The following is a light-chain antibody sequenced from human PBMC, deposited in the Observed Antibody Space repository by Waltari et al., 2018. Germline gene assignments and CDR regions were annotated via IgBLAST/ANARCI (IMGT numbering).Light chain of an antibody. V-gene: IGLV1-40*01. CDR3: QSYDSSLSASVV. J-gene: IGLJ2*01. CDR1: SSNIGAGYD. CDR2: GNS. Sequence: QSVLTQPPSVSGAPGQRVTIPCTGSSSNIGAGYDVHWYQQLPGPAPKLLIYGNSNRPSGVPDRFSGSKSGTSASLAITGLQAEDEADYYCQSYDSSLSASVVFGGGTKLTVL.